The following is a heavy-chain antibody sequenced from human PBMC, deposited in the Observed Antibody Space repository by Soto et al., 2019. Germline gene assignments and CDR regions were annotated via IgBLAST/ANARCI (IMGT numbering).Heavy chain of an antibody. Sequence: GASVKVTCKASGGTFSRYAISWVRQAPGQGLECMGGIIPIFGTANYAQKFQGRVTITADESTSTAYMELSSLRSEDTAVYYCARVNLPEDFWSGYYYYYGMDVWGQGTTVTVSS. V-gene: IGHV1-69*13. CDR3: ARVNLPEDFWSGYYYYYGMDV. CDR1: GGTFSRYA. CDR2: IIPIFGTA. J-gene: IGHJ6*02. D-gene: IGHD3-3*01.